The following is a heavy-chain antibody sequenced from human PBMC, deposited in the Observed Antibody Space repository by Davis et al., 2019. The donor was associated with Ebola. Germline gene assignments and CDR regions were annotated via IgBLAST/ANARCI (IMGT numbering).Heavy chain of an antibody. D-gene: IGHD6-19*01. J-gene: IGHJ4*02. V-gene: IGHV3-30*03. Sequence: GESLKISCAASGFTFSTYGMHWVRHAPGQGLKWVAVISYDGSNRYYADSVKGRFTISRDNSKNTLYLQMNSLRAEDTAGYYCARDLGWGIAVAGLDYWGQGTLVTVSS. CDR2: ISYDGSNR. CDR1: GFTFSTYG. CDR3: ARDLGWGIAVAGLDY.